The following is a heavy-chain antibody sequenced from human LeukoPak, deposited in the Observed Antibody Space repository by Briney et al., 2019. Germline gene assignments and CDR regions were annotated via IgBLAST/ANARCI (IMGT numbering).Heavy chain of an antibody. J-gene: IGHJ4*02. Sequence: GGSLRLSCAASGFTFSSYWMHWVRQAPGKGLVWVSRINSDGSSTSYADSVKGRFTISRDNAKNTLYLQMNSLRAEDTAVYYCASNGYYYDSSGYYPFGYWGQGTLVTVSS. CDR2: INSDGSST. V-gene: IGHV3-74*01. CDR1: GFTFSSYW. CDR3: ASNGYYYDSSGYYPFGY. D-gene: IGHD3-22*01.